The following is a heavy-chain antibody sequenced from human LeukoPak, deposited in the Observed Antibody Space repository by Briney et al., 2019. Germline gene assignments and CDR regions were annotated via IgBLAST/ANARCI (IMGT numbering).Heavy chain of an antibody. CDR3: ARPYDSSGYYSGAFDI. D-gene: IGHD3-22*01. CDR2: IYYSGST. J-gene: IGHJ3*02. V-gene: IGHV4-39*07. Sequence: SETLSLTCTVSGGSISNTNYYWGWIRQPPGKGLEWLGSIYYSGSTYKHPSLKSRVTISVDTSKNQYSLELSSVTAADTAVYYCARPYDSSGYYSGAFDIWGQGTMVTVSS. CDR1: GGSISNTNYY.